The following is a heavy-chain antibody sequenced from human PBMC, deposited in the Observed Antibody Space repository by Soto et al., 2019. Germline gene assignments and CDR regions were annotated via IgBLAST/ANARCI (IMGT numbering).Heavy chain of an antibody. Sequence: QITLKESGHSLVKPTQTLTLTCSCSGFSIRADGVGVGWIRQPPGKALEWLAILYWDDEKGYRPSLNSRLTITNDPSRNQVVLTMTHADPVDTATYVCSHSRRRASCGGGNCYPFDSWGQGTLVTVSS. V-gene: IGHV2-5*02. J-gene: IGHJ4*02. CDR1: GFSIRADGVG. CDR2: LYWDDEK. D-gene: IGHD2-15*01. CDR3: SHSRRRASCGGGNCYPFDS.